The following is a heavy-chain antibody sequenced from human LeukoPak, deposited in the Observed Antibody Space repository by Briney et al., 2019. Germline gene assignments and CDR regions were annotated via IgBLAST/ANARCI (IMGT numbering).Heavy chain of an antibody. V-gene: IGHV4-59*01. J-gene: IGHJ4*02. Sequence: SETLSLTFTVSGGSISGYYWSWIRQPPGKGLEWVGYISYSGSTNYKPSLKSRVTMSVDTSKNQFSLKLSSVTAADTAVYYCARRDWGYFDYWGQGTLVTVSS. D-gene: IGHD3/OR15-3a*01. CDR2: ISYSGST. CDR3: ARRDWGYFDY. CDR1: GGSISGYY.